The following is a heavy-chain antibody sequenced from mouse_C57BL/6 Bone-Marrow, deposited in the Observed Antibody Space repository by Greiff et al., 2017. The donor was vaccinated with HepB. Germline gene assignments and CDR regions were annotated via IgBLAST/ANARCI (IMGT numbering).Heavy chain of an antibody. J-gene: IGHJ4*01. CDR3: TTWSSHAMDY. CDR1: GFNIKDDY. D-gene: IGHD1-1*01. Sequence: EVQLQQSGAELVRPGASVKLSCTASGFNIKDDYMHWVKQRPEQGLEWIGWIDPENGDTEYASKFQGKATITADTSSNTAYLQLSSLTSEDTAVYYCTTWSSHAMDYWGQGTSVTVSS. CDR2: IDPENGDT. V-gene: IGHV14-4*01.